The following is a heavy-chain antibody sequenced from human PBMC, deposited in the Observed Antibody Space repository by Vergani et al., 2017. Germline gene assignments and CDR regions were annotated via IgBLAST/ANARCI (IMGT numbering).Heavy chain of an antibody. D-gene: IGHD1-7*01. V-gene: IGHV3-23*01. CDR1: GFSFSTSA. CDR3: AKVVTSPRIPKELGFDF. CDR2: IDKFGDSV. J-gene: IGHJ4*02. Sequence: VQLLESGGGLVQPGGSLRLSCAASGFSFSTSAMTWVRQAPGQGLEWVSIIDKFGDSVDHTDSVKGRFTISRDNSKDTLYLQMNSLRVEDTAIYYCAKVVTSPRIPKELGFDFWGQGALVTVSS.